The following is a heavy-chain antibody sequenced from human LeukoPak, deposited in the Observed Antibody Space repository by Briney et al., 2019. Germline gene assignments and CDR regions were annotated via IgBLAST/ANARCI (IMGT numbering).Heavy chain of an antibody. D-gene: IGHD3-10*01. Sequence: GGSLRLSCAASGFTFSSYSMNWVRQAPGKGLEWVSSISSSSSYIYYADSVKGRFTISRDNAKNSLYLQMNSLRAEDTAVYYCARKRGVTITTYYMDVWGEGTTVTISS. CDR2: ISSSSSYI. CDR1: GFTFSSYS. J-gene: IGHJ6*03. V-gene: IGHV3-21*01. CDR3: ARKRGVTITTYYMDV.